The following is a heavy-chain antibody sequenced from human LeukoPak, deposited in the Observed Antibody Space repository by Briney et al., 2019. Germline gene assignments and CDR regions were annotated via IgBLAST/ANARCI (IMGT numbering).Heavy chain of an antibody. CDR1: GYTFTSYY. CDR2: IMPLFGTA. V-gene: IGHV1-46*01. Sequence: GASVKVSCKASGYTFTSYYMHWVRQAPGQGLEWLGGIMPLFGTAGYAQKFQGRVTITKDGSTRTVYLELTSLTSDDTAVYYCARDVHGDYGSGWFDPWGQGTLVSVSS. D-gene: IGHD4-17*01. CDR3: ARDVHGDYGSGWFDP. J-gene: IGHJ5*02.